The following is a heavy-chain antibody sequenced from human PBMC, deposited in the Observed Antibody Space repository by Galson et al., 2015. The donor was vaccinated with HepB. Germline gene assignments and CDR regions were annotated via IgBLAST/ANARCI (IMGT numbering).Heavy chain of an antibody. CDR1: GDRFTTYW. J-gene: IGHJ4*02. D-gene: IGHD6-6*01. V-gene: IGHV5-51*01. Sequence: QSGAEVKKPGESLKISCKVSGDRFTTYWIGWVRQMPGKGLEWMGISYPGDSDTRYSPSFQGQVTFSVDKSINTAYLQWSSLKTSDTAIYYCARQGGHLVLNHFDYWGQGTLVIVSS. CDR3: ARQGGHLVLNHFDY. CDR2: SYPGDSDT.